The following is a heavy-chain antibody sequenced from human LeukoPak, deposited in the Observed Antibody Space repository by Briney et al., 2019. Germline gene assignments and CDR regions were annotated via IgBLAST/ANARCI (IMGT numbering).Heavy chain of an antibody. Sequence: ASVKVSCKASGYTFTSYDINWVRQATGQGLEWMGWMNPNSGNTGYAQKFQGRVTMTRNTSISTAYMELSSLRSEDTAVYYCARARYYDILTGLYYFDYWGQGTPVTVSS. D-gene: IGHD3-9*01. CDR2: MNPNSGNT. V-gene: IGHV1-8*01. CDR3: ARARYYDILTGLYYFDY. CDR1: GYTFTSYD. J-gene: IGHJ4*02.